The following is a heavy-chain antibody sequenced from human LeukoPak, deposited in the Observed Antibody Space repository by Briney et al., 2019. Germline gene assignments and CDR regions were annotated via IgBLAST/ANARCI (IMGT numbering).Heavy chain of an antibody. V-gene: IGHV3-23*01. CDR1: GFTVSSNY. D-gene: IGHD1-1*01. CDR3: AKGWTTRGFDP. Sequence: GGSLRLSCAASGFTVSSNYMSWVRQAPGKGLEWVSAISGSGGSTYYADSVKGRFTISRDNSKNTLYLQMNSLRAEDTAVYYCAKGWTTRGFDPWGQGTLVTVSS. J-gene: IGHJ5*02. CDR2: ISGSGGST.